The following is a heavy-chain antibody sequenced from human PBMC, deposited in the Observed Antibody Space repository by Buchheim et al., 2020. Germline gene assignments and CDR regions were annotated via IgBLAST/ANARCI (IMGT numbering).Heavy chain of an antibody. D-gene: IGHD3-3*01. CDR2: ITGSGGST. Sequence: EVQLLESGGGLVQPGGSLRLSCAASGFTFSSYAMSWVRQAPGKGLEWVSAITGSGGSTYYADSVKGRFTISRDNSKNTLYLQMNSLRAEDTAVYYCAKALTYYDFWSGYCHDYWGQGTL. V-gene: IGHV3-23*01. CDR1: GFTFSSYA. J-gene: IGHJ4*02. CDR3: AKALTYYDFWSGYCHDY.